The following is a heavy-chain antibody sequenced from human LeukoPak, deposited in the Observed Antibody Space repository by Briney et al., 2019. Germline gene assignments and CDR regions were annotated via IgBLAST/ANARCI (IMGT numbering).Heavy chain of an antibody. J-gene: IGHJ5*02. D-gene: IGHD6-13*01. CDR2: INHSGST. V-gene: IGHV4-34*01. CDR1: GGSFSGYY. Sequence: KTSETLSLTCAVYGGSFSGYYWSWIRQPPGKGLEWIGEINHSGSTNYNPSLKSRVTISVDTSKNQFSLKLSSVTAADTAVYYCARGKVRQQLKTNWFDPWGQGTLVTVSS. CDR3: ARGKVRQQLKTNWFDP.